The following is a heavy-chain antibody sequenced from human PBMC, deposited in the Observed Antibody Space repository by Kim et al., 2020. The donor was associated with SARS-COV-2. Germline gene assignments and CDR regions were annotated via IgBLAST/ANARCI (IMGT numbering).Heavy chain of an antibody. D-gene: IGHD4-4*01. Sequence: GGSLRLSCAASGFTVSSNYMSWVRQAPGKGLEWVSVIYSGGSTYYADSVKGRFTISRDNSKNTLYLQMNSLRAEDTAVYYCARDQGERDGYSGFDYWGQGTLVTVSS. CDR1: GFTVSSNY. V-gene: IGHV3-53*01. CDR3: ARDQGERDGYSGFDY. CDR2: IYSGGST. J-gene: IGHJ4*02.